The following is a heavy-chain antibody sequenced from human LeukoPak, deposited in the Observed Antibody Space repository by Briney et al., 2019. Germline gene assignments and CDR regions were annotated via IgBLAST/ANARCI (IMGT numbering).Heavy chain of an antibody. CDR1: GFTFSSYA. CDR3: AKQERWDFAY. V-gene: IGHV3-30-3*01. J-gene: IGHJ4*02. CDR2: ISYDGSNK. Sequence: PGRSLRLSCAASGFTFSSYAMHWVRQAPGKGLEWVAVISYDGSNKYYADSVKGRFTISRDNSKNTLYLQMNSLRVEDTAIYYCAKQERWDFAYWGQGTLVTVSS. D-gene: IGHD4-23*01.